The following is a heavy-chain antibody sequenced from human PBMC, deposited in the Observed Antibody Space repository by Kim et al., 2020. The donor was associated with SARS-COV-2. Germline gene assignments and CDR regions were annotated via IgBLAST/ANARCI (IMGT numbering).Heavy chain of an antibody. J-gene: IGHJ4*02. Sequence: AQKFKGRVTITRDTSISTDYMELSRLRADDTAVYYCASAGSIVGATGIDYWGQGTLVTVSS. CDR3: ASAGSIVGATGIDY. D-gene: IGHD1-26*01. V-gene: IGHV1-2*02.